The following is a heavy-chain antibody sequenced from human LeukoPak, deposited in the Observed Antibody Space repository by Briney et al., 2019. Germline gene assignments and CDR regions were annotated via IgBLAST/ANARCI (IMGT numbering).Heavy chain of an antibody. Sequence: SETLSLTCTVPGGSISSYYWSWIRQPPGKGLEWIGYIYYSGSTYYNPSLKSRVTISVDTSKNQFSLKLSSVTAADTAVHYCARVSGQQLYFYWGQGTLVTVSS. CDR1: GGSISSYY. J-gene: IGHJ4*02. V-gene: IGHV4-59*08. CDR2: IYYSGST. D-gene: IGHD6-13*01. CDR3: ARVSGQQLYFY.